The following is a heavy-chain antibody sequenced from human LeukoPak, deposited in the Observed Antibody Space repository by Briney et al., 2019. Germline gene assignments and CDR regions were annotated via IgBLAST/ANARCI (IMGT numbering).Heavy chain of an antibody. CDR1: GGSISSSNW. Sequence: SETLSLTCAVSGGSISSSNWWSWVRQPPGKGLEWIGEIYHSGSTNYNPSLKSRVTISVDKSKNQFSLKLSSVTAADTAVYYCARGDSSWYRWFDPWGQGTLVTVSS. J-gene: IGHJ5*02. V-gene: IGHV4-4*02. CDR2: IYHSGST. D-gene: IGHD6-13*01. CDR3: ARGDSSWYRWFDP.